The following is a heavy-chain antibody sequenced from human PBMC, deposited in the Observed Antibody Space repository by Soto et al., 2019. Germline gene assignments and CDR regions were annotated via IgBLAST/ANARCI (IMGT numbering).Heavy chain of an antibody. CDR2: ISYDGSNK. CDR3: AKVWVRGVTTDY. J-gene: IGHJ4*02. V-gene: IGHV3-30*18. CDR1: GFTFSSYG. D-gene: IGHD3-10*01. Sequence: QVQLVESGGGVVQPGRSLRLSCAASGFTFSSYGMHGVRQAPGKGLEWVAVISYDGSNKYYADSVKGRFTISRDNSKNTLYLQMNSLRAEDTAVYYCAKVWVRGVTTDYWGQGTLVTVSS.